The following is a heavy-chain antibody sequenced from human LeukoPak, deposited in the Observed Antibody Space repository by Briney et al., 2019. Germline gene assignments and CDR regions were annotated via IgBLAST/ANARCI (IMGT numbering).Heavy chain of an antibody. V-gene: IGHV3-9*01. CDR3: AGDYYYYGMDV. CDR2: ISWYSGSI. Sequence: GRSLTLSCAVSGFTFDDYAMHWVRQAPGQGLELVSGISWYSGSIGYADSVKGRFTISRDNAKNSLYLQMNSLRAEDTALYYCAGDYYYYGMDVWGQGTTVTVSS. J-gene: IGHJ6*02. CDR1: GFTFDDYA.